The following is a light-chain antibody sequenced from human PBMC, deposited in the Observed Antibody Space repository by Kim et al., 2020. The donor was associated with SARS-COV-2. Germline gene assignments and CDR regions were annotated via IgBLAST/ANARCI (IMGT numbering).Light chain of an antibody. CDR1: QVISSA. Sequence: ASIGDRVTITCRASQVISSALAWYQQKPGKPPKLLIYDASTLESGVPSRFRGSGSGTDFTLTISSLQPEDFATFYCQQFNDYPITFGQGTRLEIK. CDR2: DAS. CDR3: QQFNDYPIT. V-gene: IGKV1D-13*01. J-gene: IGKJ5*01.